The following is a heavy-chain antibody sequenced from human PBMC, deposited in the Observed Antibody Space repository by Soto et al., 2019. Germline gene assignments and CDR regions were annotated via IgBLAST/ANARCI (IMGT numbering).Heavy chain of an antibody. D-gene: IGHD3-3*01. CDR3: GRVEYYDFWSATKTMGGAFDI. CDR2: IWYDGSNK. Sequence: GGSLRLSCAASGFTFSSYGMHWVRQAPGKGLEWVAVIWYDGSNKYHADSVKGRFSISRDKSKNTLFLQMNSLRAEDTAMYYCGRVEYYDFWSATKTMGGAFDIWGQGTMVTVSS. J-gene: IGHJ3*02. V-gene: IGHV3-33*01. CDR1: GFTFSSYG.